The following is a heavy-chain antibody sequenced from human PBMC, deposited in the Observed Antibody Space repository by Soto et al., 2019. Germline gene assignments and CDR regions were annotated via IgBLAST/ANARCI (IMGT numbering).Heavy chain of an antibody. V-gene: IGHV3-33*01. CDR3: AREERDYYGMDV. CDR1: GFTFSSYG. Sequence: QVQLVESGGGVVQPGRSLRLSCAASGFTFSSYGMHWVRQAPGKGLEWVAVIWYDGSNKYYADSVKGRFTISRDNSKHTLYLQMNSLRAEDTAVYYCAREERDYYGMDVWGQGTTVTVSS. CDR2: IWYDGSNK. J-gene: IGHJ6*02.